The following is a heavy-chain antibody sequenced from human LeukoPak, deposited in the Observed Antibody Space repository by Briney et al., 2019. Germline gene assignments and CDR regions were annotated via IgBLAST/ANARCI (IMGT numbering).Heavy chain of an antibody. J-gene: IGHJ4*02. Sequence: GGSLRLSCTASGFTFSSYSLSWVRQGPGTGLEWVSAISGSGDTTFYADSVKGRFTISRDNSKKTLYLQVSSLRAEDTAVYFCAKELTTERTPGVDSWGQGTLVTVSS. CDR2: ISGSGDTT. V-gene: IGHV3-23*01. CDR3: AKELTTERTPGVDS. D-gene: IGHD4-17*01. CDR1: GFTFSSYS.